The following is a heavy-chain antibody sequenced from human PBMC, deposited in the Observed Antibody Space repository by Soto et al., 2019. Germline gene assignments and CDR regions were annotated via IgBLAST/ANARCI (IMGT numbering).Heavy chain of an antibody. V-gene: IGHV3-23*01. D-gene: IGHD4-17*01. CDR1: GFTFSTYA. J-gene: IGHJ3*02. Sequence: GGSLRLSCVASGFTFSTYAMSWVRQSPGKGLEWVSALTPSGGETFYADSVKGRFTISRDNSMNALYLQMNSLRIEDTAVYYCAHPRGYGVFDAYDIWGQGTMVTVSS. CDR2: LTPSGGET. CDR3: AHPRGYGVFDAYDI.